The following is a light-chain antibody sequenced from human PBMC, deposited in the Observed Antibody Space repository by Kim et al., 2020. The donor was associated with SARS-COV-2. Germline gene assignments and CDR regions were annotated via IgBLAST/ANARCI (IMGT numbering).Light chain of an antibody. CDR3: QVWDSSSDHRV. CDR2: YDS. V-gene: IGLV3-21*04. CDR1: NIGSKG. J-gene: IGLJ6*01. Sequence: SYELTQPPSVSVAPGKTARFTCGGDNIGSKGVHWYQQKPGQAPVLVIYYDSDRPSGIPERFSGSNSGNTATLTISRVEAGDEADYYCQVWDSSSDHRVFGSGTKVTVL.